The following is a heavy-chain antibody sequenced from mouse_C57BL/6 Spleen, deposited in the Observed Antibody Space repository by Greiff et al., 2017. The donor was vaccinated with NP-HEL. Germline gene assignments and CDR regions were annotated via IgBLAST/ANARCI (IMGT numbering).Heavy chain of an antibody. J-gene: IGHJ2*01. CDR1: GYTFTSYW. CDR3: ARPFIYDGYYDY. D-gene: IGHD2-3*01. V-gene: IGHV1-55*01. Sequence: QVQLQQPGAELVKPGASVKMSCKASGYTFTSYWITWVKQRPGQGLEWIGDIYPGSGSTNYNEKFKSKATLTVDTSSSTAYMQLSSLTSEDSAVYYGARPFIYDGYYDYWGQGTTLTVSS. CDR2: IYPGSGST.